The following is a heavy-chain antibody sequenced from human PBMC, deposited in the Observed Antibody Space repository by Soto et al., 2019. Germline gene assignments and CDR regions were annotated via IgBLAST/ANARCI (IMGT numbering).Heavy chain of an antibody. V-gene: IGHV4-34*01. Sequence: SETLSLTCAVYGGLSSGWYWTWIRQSPVKGLEWIGEISSGITNYNPSLKSRVTISADTSKNQFSLKLSSVTAADTAVYYCARGPYSRAVGATNPSHWGQGTPVTVSS. J-gene: IGHJ4*02. CDR2: ISSGIT. D-gene: IGHD1-26*01. CDR3: ARGPYSRAVGATNPSH. CDR1: GGLSSGWY.